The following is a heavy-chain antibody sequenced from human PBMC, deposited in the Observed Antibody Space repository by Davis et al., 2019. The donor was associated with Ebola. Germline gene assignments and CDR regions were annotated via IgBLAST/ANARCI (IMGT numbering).Heavy chain of an antibody. CDR2: IWYDGSNK. Sequence: GESLKISCAASGFTFSTSVMHWVRQAPGKGLEWVAVIWYDGSNKYYADSVKGRFTISRDNSKNTLYLQMNSLRAEDTAVYYCARDLSTLGLLLADGMDVWGQGTTVTASS. CDR3: ARDLSTLGLLLADGMDV. J-gene: IGHJ6*02. V-gene: IGHV3-33*01. D-gene: IGHD2-15*01. CDR1: GFTFSTSV.